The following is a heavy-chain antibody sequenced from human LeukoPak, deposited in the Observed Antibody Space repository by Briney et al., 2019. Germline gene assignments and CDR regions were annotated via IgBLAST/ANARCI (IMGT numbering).Heavy chain of an antibody. CDR3: AGTPVVTAFYYYYGMDV. CDR2: IIPILGIA. J-gene: IGHJ6*02. D-gene: IGHD2-21*02. V-gene: IGHV1-69*04. Sequence: SVKVSYKASGGTFSSYAISWVRQAPGQGLEWMGRIIPILGIANYAQKFQGRVTITADKSTSTAYMELSSLRSEDTAVYYCAGTPVVTAFYYYYGMDVWGQGTTVTVSS. CDR1: GGTFSSYA.